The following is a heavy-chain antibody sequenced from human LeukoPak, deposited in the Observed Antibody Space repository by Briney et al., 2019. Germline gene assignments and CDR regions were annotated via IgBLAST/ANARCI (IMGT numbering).Heavy chain of an antibody. CDR3: ARHYDILTGSPWYFDY. CDR1: GGSISSYY. V-gene: IGHV4-4*07. Sequence: SETLSLTCTVSGGSISSYYWSWIRQPAGKGLEWIGRIYTSGSTNYNPSLKSRVTMSVDTSKNQFSLKLSSVTAADTAVYYCARHYDILTGSPWYFDYWGQGTLVTVSS. D-gene: IGHD3-9*01. J-gene: IGHJ4*02. CDR2: IYTSGST.